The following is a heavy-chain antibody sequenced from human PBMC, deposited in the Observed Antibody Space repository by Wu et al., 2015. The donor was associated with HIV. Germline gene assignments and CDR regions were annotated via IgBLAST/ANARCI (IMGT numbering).Heavy chain of an antibody. Sequence: QVQLVQSGAEVKKPGSSVKVSCKASGGTFSSYAISWVRQAPGQGLEWMGRIIPIFGTANYAQKFQGRVTITADESTSTAYMELRGLRSDDTAIYYCARVGCSSISCWYYFDYWGQGTLVTVSS. J-gene: IGHJ4*02. CDR1: GGTFSSYA. CDR2: IIPIFGTA. D-gene: IGHD2-2*01. V-gene: IGHV1-69*13. CDR3: ARVGCSSISCWYYFDY.